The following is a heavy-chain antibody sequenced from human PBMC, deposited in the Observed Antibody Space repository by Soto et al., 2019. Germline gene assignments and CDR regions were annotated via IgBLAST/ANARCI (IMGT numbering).Heavy chain of an antibody. J-gene: IGHJ3*02. CDR3: ARERGSGSYFKDAFDI. CDR2: IIPIFGTA. Sequence: ASVKVSCKASGGTFSSYAISWVRQATGQGLEWMGGIIPIFGTANYAQKFQGRVTITADESTSTAYMELSSLRSEDTAVYYCARERGSGSYFKDAFDIWGQGTMVTVSS. D-gene: IGHD3-10*01. CDR1: GGTFSSYA. V-gene: IGHV1-69*13.